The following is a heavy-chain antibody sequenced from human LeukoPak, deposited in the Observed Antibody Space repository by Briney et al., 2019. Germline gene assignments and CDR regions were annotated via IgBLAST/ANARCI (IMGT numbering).Heavy chain of an antibody. D-gene: IGHD2-21*02. J-gene: IGHJ4*02. CDR2: IGSCSTHI. V-gene: IGHV3-21*01. CDR1: GFTFTSYY. CDR3: ARGVSYRVVVTATDFDY. Sequence: PGGSLRLSCEAPGFTFTSYYMNWVRQAPGRGLEWVSSIGSCSTHIYYADSVKGRFTISRDNAKNSLYLQMNRLRAEDTSVYYCARGVSYRVVVTATDFDYWGQGTLVTVSS.